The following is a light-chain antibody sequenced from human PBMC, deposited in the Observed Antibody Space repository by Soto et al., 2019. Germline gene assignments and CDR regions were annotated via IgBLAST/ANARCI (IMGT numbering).Light chain of an antibody. J-gene: IGKJ4*01. CDR1: QSVGSN. V-gene: IGKV3-15*01. CDR3: QQYNNWPPLT. Sequence: EIVMTQSAATLSVSPGERATLSCRASQSVGSNLAWYQQKPGQAPRLLIYGASTRATVIPARFNGSGSGTEFTLNVTSLQSEDFAVYYCQQYNNWPPLTFGGGTKVEIK. CDR2: GAS.